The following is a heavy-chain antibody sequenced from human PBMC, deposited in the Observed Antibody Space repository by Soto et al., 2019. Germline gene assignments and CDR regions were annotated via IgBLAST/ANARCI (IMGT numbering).Heavy chain of an antibody. J-gene: IGHJ3*02. CDR1: GYTFTSYG. CDR2: ISAYNGNT. V-gene: IGHV1-18*01. D-gene: IGHD3-16*02. CDR3: ARDPHVMITFGGVLVITLDAFDI. Sequence: ASVKVSCKASGYTFTSYGISWVRQAPGQGLEWMGWISAYNGNTNYAQKLQGRVTMTTDTSTSTAYMELRSLRSDDTAVYYCARDPHVMITFGGVLVITLDAFDIWGQGTMVTVSS.